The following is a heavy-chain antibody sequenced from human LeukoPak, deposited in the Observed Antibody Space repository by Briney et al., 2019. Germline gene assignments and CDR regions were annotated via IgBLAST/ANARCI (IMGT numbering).Heavy chain of an antibody. CDR2: INSDGSSI. CDR1: RFTFSNYW. Sequence: PGGSLRLSCAASRFTFSNYWMHWLRQAPGNGLVWVSRINSDGSSISYADSVKGRFTISRDNAKNTLYLQMNSLRAEDTSVYYCARRAAALGAFDYWGQGTLVTVSS. D-gene: IGHD6-13*01. J-gene: IGHJ4*02. V-gene: IGHV3-74*01. CDR3: ARRAAALGAFDY.